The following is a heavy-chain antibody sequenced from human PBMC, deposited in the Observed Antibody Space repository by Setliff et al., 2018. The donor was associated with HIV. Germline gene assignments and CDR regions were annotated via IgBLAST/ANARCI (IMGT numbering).Heavy chain of an antibody. CDR3: ARESPSSSWFYFDF. CDR2: IYHTGSS. J-gene: IGHJ4*02. V-gene: IGHV4-38-2*02. CDR1: GFSISSRYY. D-gene: IGHD6-13*01. Sequence: KTSETLSLTCDVSGFSISSRYYWGWIRQSPGKGLEWIGNIYHTGSSYYNPSLNDRATISLDTSKNQFSLKLNSVTAADTAVYYCARESPSSSWFYFDFWGQGTLVTVSS.